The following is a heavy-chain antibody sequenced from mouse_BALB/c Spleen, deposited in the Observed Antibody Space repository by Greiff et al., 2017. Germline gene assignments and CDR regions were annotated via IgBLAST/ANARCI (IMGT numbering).Heavy chain of an antibody. Sequence: QVQLKQPGAELVRPGASVKLSCKASGYTFTSYWINWVKQRPGQGLEWIGNIYPSDSYTNYNQKFKDKATLTVDKSSSTAYMQLSSPTSEDSAVYYCARYDGYPWFAYWGQGTLVTVSA. V-gene: IGHV1-69*02. D-gene: IGHD2-3*01. J-gene: IGHJ3*01. CDR2: IYPSDSYT. CDR3: ARYDGYPWFAY. CDR1: GYTFTSYW.